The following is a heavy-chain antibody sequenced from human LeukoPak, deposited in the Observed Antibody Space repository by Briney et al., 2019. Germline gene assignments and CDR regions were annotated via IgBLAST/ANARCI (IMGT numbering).Heavy chain of an antibody. J-gene: IGHJ4*02. CDR3: AKDLEYYGSGSYSPFDY. CDR2: ISGSGGST. V-gene: IGHV3-23*01. Sequence: GGSLRLSCAASGFTFSSYGMSWVRQAPGKGLEWVSAISGSGGSTYYADSVKGRFTISRDNSKNTLYLQMNSLRAEDTAVYYCAKDLEYYGSGSYSPFDYWGQGTLVTVSS. CDR1: GFTFSSYG. D-gene: IGHD3-10*01.